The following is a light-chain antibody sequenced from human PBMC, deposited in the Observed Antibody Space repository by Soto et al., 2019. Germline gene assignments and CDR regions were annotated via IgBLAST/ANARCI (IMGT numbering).Light chain of an antibody. V-gene: IGKV3-20*01. Sequence: EIVLTQSPGSLSLSPGERATLSCRASQSFSSTFFAWYQQKPGQAPRLLIYGASSRATGIPDRFSGSGSGIDFTLTISRLEPEDFALYYCQQYASSVTFGQGTKVEIK. CDR2: GAS. CDR1: QSFSSTF. CDR3: QQYASSVT. J-gene: IGKJ1*01.